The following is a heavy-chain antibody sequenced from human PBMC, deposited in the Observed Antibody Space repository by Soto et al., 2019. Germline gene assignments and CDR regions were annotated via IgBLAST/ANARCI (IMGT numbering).Heavy chain of an antibody. CDR2: ISPHNGNT. J-gene: IGHJ5*02. CDR3: ARDEWCSDISCYSYEPLGNWLDP. CDR1: GYSFTTFG. Sequence: ASVKVSCKASGYSFTTFGISWVRQAPGQGLEWMGWISPHNGNTNYAQKVQDRVTMTTDTSTSTAYMELRSLRSDDTAVYYCARDEWCSDISCYSYEPLGNWLDPWGQGTQVSLSS. D-gene: IGHD2-15*01. V-gene: IGHV1-18*01.